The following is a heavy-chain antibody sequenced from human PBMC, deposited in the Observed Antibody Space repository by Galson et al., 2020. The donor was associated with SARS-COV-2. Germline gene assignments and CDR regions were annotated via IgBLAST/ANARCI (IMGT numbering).Heavy chain of an antibody. J-gene: IGHJ3*01. Sequence: YGPTQVPPTQTLTLTCNFSRFSLRNTGVGVRWIRQPPVQALEWIAHLYCDDDKRYRPSLKSRLTITKDTSKNQVVLTMANMDPVDTGTYYCAHKPPGGPVADAFDVWGRGTMVTVSS. CDR2: LYCDDDK. CDR1: RFSLRNTGVG. D-gene: IGHD3-10*01. V-gene: IGHV2-5*02. CDR3: AHKPPGGPVADAFDV.